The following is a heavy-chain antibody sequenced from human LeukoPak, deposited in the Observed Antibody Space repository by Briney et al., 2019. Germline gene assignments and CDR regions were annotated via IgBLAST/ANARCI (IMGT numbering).Heavy chain of an antibody. CDR1: GFTFDDYA. CDR3: ARVSGTGNNDWFDP. V-gene: IGHV3-9*01. CDR2: ISWNSGSI. Sequence: KAGGSLRLSCAASGFTFDDYAMYWVRQTPGKGLEWVSGISWNSGSIGYADSVKGRFTISRDNAKNSLYLQMNSLRAEDTALYYCARVSGTGNNDWFDPWGQGTLVTVSS. D-gene: IGHD1-1*01. J-gene: IGHJ5*02.